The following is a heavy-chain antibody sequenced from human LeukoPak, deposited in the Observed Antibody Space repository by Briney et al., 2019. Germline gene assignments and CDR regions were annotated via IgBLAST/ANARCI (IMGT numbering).Heavy chain of an antibody. CDR1: GFTFSSYE. CDR2: ISRSGSNI. J-gene: IGHJ4*02. V-gene: IGHV3-48*03. D-gene: IGHD3-16*02. CDR3: ARAGILITFGGLIV. Sequence: PGGSLRLSCAASGFTFSSYEMNWVRQAPGKGLEWVSYISRSGSNIYYADSVKGRFTISRDNAENSLYLQMNSLRAEDTAVYYCARAGILITFGGLIVWGQGTLVTVSS.